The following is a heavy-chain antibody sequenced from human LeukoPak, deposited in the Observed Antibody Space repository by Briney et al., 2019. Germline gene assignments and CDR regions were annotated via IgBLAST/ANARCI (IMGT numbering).Heavy chain of an antibody. J-gene: IGHJ4*02. CDR3: PRKYDASGYFDY. Sequence: GGSLRLSCAASGFTFSSYWMHWVRQVPGKGLVWVSRINSDGSSTSYADSVKGRFTISRDNSKNTLYLQMNSLRAEDTAVYYCPRKYDASGYFDYWGRGTLVTVSS. CDR2: INSDGSST. V-gene: IGHV3-74*01. D-gene: IGHD3-3*01. CDR1: GFTFSSYW.